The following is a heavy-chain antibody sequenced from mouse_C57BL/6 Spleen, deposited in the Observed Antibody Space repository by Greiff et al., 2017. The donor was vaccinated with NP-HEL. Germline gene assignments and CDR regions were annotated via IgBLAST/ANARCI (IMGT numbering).Heavy chain of an antibody. V-gene: IGHV1-7*01. Sequence: QVHVKQSGAELAKPGASVKLSCKASGYTFTSYWMHWVQQRPGQGLEWIGYINPSRGYTKYNQKFKDKATLTADKSYSTAYMQLSSRTYEDSAVYYWARSRNYGSSYVAWFAYWGQGTLVTVSA. CDR2: INPSRGYT. D-gene: IGHD1-1*01. CDR1: GYTFTSYW. CDR3: ARSRNYGSSYVAWFAY. J-gene: IGHJ3*01.